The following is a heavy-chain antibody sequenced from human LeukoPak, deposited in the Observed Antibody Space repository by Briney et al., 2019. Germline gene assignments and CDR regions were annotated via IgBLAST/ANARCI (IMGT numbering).Heavy chain of an antibody. D-gene: IGHD3-22*01. J-gene: IGHJ4*02. Sequence: GSSVKDSCKASGGTFSSYAISWVRQAPGQGLEWMGRIIPIFGIANYAQKFQGRVTITADKSTSTAYMELSSLRSEDTAVYYCARSPDYYDSSGYYLYYFDYWGQGTLVTVSS. V-gene: IGHV1-69*04. CDR1: GGTFSSYA. CDR3: ARSPDYYDSSGYYLYYFDY. CDR2: IIPIFGIA.